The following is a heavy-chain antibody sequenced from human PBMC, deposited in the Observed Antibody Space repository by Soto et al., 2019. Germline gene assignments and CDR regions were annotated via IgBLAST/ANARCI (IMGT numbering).Heavy chain of an antibody. V-gene: IGHV3-33*01. CDR3: ARDANYYDSSGINYYFDY. CDR1: GFTFSSYG. J-gene: IGHJ4*02. Sequence: GGSLRLSCAASGFTFSSYGMHWVRQAPGKGLEWVAVIWYDGSNKYYADSVKGRFTISRDNSKNTLYLQMNSLRAEDTAVYYCARDANYYDSSGINYYFDYWGQGTLVTVSS. D-gene: IGHD3-22*01. CDR2: IWYDGSNK.